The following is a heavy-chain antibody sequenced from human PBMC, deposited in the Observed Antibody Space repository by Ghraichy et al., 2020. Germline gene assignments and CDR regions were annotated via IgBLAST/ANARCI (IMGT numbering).Heavy chain of an antibody. D-gene: IGHD1-26*01. Sequence: ASVKVSCKASGYTFHMYDISWVRQAPGQGLEWMGWISVNNGYTDYAQKLQGRVTMTADRSRSTAFMELESLISDDTAVYYCARCRGGMEPGEMDVWGQGTTVTVSS. CDR3: ARCRGGMEPGEMDV. CDR2: ISVNNGYT. V-gene: IGHV1-18*01. CDR1: GYTFHMYD. J-gene: IGHJ6*02.